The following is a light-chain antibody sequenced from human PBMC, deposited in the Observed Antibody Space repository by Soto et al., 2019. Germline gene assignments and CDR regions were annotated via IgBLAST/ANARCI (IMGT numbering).Light chain of an antibody. CDR1: PGVRRN. V-gene: IGKV3-20*01. CDR2: GAS. CDR3: QQYGRSPLIT. J-gene: IGKJ5*01. Sequence: IAMTQSPATLYVSPGERATLSCRPSPGVRRNLAWSQQTPGKAPRLLLYGASSRATGIPDRFSGSGSGTDFALTICLLESEDFAVYYCQQYGRSPLITFGQGTRLEI.